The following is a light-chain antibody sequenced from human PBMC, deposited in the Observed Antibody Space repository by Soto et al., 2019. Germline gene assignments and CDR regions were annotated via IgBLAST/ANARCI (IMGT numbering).Light chain of an antibody. CDR1: SGHSSYD. CDR2: LDSDGSH. V-gene: IGLV4-69*01. Sequence: QSVLTQSPSVSASPGASVNLTCTLSSGHSSYDIAWHQQQQEQGPRHLMKLDSDGSHTKGDAIPDRFSGSSSGAERYLTISGLQAEDEADYYCRTWGTGSHQVFGGGTKVTVL. CDR3: RTWGTGSHQV. J-gene: IGLJ3*02.